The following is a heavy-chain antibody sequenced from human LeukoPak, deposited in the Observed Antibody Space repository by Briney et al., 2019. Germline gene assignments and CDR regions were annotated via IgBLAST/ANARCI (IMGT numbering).Heavy chain of an antibody. CDR1: GGSFSGYY. D-gene: IGHD1-26*01. CDR2: INHSGST. J-gene: IGHJ4*02. Sequence: SETLSLTCAVYGGSFSGYYWSWIRQPPGKGLEWVGEINHSGSTNYNPSLKSRVTISVDTSKNQFSLKLSSVTAADTAVYYCARHTPVGVSSFDYWGQGTLVTVSS. CDR3: ARHTPVGVSSFDY. V-gene: IGHV4-34*01.